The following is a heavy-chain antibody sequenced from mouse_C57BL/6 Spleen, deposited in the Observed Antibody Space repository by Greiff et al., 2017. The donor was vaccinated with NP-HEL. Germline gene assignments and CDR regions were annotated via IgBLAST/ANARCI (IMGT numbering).Heavy chain of an antibody. CDR2: ISGGGGNT. J-gene: IGHJ3*01. V-gene: IGHV5-9*01. CDR3: ARRNYYGSSPWFAY. CDR1: GFTFSSYT. D-gene: IGHD1-1*01. Sequence: DVKLVESGGGLVKPGGSLKLSCAASGFTFSSYTMSWVRQTPEKRLEWVATISGGGGNTYYPDSVKGRFTISRDNAKNTLYLQMSSLRSEDTALYYCARRNYYGSSPWFAYWGQGTLVTVSA.